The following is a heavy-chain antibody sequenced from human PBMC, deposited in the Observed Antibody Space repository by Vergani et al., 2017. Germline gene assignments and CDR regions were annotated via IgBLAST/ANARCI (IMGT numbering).Heavy chain of an antibody. CDR3: TRARWLASYYYYYGMDV. Sequence: EVQLVESGGGLVQPGGSLRLSCAASGFTFSSYAMSWVRQAPGKGLEWVSAISGSGGSTYYADSVKGRFTISRDNSKNTLYLQMNSLRAEDTAVYYCTRARWLASYYYYYGMDVWGQGTTVTVSS. CDR1: GFTFSSYA. D-gene: IGHD6-19*01. J-gene: IGHJ6*02. V-gene: IGHV3-23*04. CDR2: ISGSGGST.